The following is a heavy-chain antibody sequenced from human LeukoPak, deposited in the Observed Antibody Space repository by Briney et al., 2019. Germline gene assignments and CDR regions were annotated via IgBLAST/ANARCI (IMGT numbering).Heavy chain of an antibody. Sequence: PGRSLRLSCAASGFTFSSYAMHWVRQAPGKGLEWVAVISYDGSNKYYADSVKGRFTISRDNFKNTLYLQMNSLRAEDTAVYYCARGLSGGTLSDAFDIWGQGTMVTVSS. V-gene: IGHV3-30*01. J-gene: IGHJ3*02. D-gene: IGHD2/OR15-2a*01. CDR3: ARGLSGGTLSDAFDI. CDR2: ISYDGSNK. CDR1: GFTFSSYA.